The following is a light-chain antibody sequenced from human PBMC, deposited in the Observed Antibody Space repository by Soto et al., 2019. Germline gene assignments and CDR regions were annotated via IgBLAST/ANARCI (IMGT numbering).Light chain of an antibody. CDR2: GAS. CDR1: QSVSSTY. CDR3: QQYGSSGT. V-gene: IGKV3-20*01. Sequence: EIVLTQSPGTLSLSPGARATLSCRASQSVSSTYLAWYQQKPGQAPRLLIYGASSRATGIPDRFSGSGSGTDFTLTISRLEPEDFAVYYCQQYGSSGTVGQGTKVDIK. J-gene: IGKJ1*01.